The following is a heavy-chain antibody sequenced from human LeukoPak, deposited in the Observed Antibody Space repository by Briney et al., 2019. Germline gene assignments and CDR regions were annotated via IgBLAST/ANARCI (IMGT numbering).Heavy chain of an antibody. CDR1: GFTFSSYS. CDR2: ISRTT. Sequence: GGSLRLSCAASGFTFSSYSFNWVRQAPGKGLEWVSYISRTTPYADSVKGRFTISRDNAKSSLYLQMNSLRAEDTAVYYCARDTDYAFDVWGQGTMVTVSS. V-gene: IGHV3-48*01. J-gene: IGHJ3*01. CDR3: ARDTDYAFDV.